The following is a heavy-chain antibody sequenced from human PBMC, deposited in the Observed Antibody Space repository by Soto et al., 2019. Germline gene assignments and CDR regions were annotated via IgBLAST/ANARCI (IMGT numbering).Heavy chain of an antibody. J-gene: IGHJ3*02. V-gene: IGHV4-39*01. CDR1: GGSIGGGSDY. CDR3: ARQTDSYYTFDAFDI. CDR2: VYYSGST. Sequence: SETLSLTCTVSGGSIGGGSDYWDWIRQPPGKGLEWIGNVYYSGSTNYNPSLESRVTISVDTSKNQFSLKLSSVTAADTAVYYCARQTDSYYTFDAFDIWGQGTMVTVSS. D-gene: IGHD3-22*01.